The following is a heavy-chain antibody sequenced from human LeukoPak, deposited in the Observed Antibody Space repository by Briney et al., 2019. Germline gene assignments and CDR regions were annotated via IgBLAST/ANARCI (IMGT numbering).Heavy chain of an antibody. CDR3: ARDPRGSLDY. V-gene: IGHV3-7*01. D-gene: IGHD3-10*01. Sequence: GGSLRLSCAASGFTFSSAWMSWVRQAPGKGLEWVANIKQDGSEKYYADSVKGRFTISRDNAKNSLYLQMNNLRVEDTAVYYCARDPRGSLDYWGQGTLVTVSS. CDR2: IKQDGSEK. CDR1: GFTFSSAW. J-gene: IGHJ4*02.